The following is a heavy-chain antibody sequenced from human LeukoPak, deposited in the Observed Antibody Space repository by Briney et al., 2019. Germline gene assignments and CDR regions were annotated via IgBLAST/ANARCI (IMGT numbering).Heavy chain of an antibody. J-gene: IGHJ4*02. CDR3: AKRSPPY. D-gene: IGHD3-10*01. CDR2: IYISGIT. V-gene: IGHV3-66*04. Sequence: GESLRLSCTASGFSISTNDMTWARRAPGKGLEWVSLIYISGITKYADSVQGRFINSRDNSKDTLYLQMNNLRVEDTAVYYCAKRSPPYWGQGTLVSVSS. CDR1: GFSISTND.